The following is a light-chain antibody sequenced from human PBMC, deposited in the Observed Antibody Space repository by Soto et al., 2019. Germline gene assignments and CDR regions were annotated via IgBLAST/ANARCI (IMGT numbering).Light chain of an antibody. CDR3: LQDYNYPRT. J-gene: IGKJ1*01. CDR1: QGIRTA. V-gene: IGKV1-6*01. CDR2: GAS. Sequence: AIQMTQSPSSLSASVGDRVTITCRASQGIRTALGWYQQKPGKAPKLLIYGASSLQSEVPSRFSGSGSGTDFTLTISSLQPEDFATYYCLQDYNYPRTLGQGTKV.